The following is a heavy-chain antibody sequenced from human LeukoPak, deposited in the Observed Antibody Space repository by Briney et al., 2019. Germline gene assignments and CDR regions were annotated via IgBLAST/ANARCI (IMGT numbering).Heavy chain of an antibody. Sequence: ASVKVSCKASGYTFTSYYMHWVRQAPGQGLEWMGIINPSGGSTSYAQKLQGRVTMTRDTSTSTVYMELSSLRSEDTAVYYCARDGVDTAMVTAGFFDYWGQGTLVTVSS. D-gene: IGHD5-18*01. CDR3: ARDGVDTAMVTAGFFDY. J-gene: IGHJ4*02. V-gene: IGHV1-46*01. CDR2: INPSGGST. CDR1: GYTFTSYY.